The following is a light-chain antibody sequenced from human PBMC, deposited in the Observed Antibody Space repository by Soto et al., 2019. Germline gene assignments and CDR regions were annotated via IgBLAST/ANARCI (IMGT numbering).Light chain of an antibody. J-gene: IGKJ5*01. CDR3: QQYGSSPWIS. V-gene: IGKV3-20*01. Sequence: EIVLTQSPGTLSLSPGERATLSCRASQSVSSRYLAWYQQKPGQAPRLLIYGASRRTTGIPDRFSCSGSGTVFNPTIRRLEPEDFAVYYCQQYGSSPWISFGQGTRLEIK. CDR2: GAS. CDR1: QSVSSRY.